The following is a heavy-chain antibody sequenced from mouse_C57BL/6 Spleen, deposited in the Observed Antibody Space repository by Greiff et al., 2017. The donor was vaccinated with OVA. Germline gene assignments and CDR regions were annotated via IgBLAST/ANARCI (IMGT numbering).Heavy chain of an antibody. J-gene: IGHJ1*03. CDR1: GYTFTDYE. Sequence: VKLMESGAELVRPGASVTLSCKASGYTFTDYEMHWVKQTPVHGLEWIGAIDPETGGTAYNQKFKGKAILTADKSSSTAYMELRSLTSEDSAVYYCTRRHYYGSSYGYFDVWGTGTTVTVSS. CDR3: TRRHYYGSSYGYFDV. D-gene: IGHD1-1*01. V-gene: IGHV1-15*01. CDR2: IDPETGGT.